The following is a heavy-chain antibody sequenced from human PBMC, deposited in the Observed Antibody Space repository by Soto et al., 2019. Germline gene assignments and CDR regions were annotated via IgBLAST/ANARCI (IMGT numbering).Heavy chain of an antibody. CDR1: GNTFASHG. V-gene: IGHV1-18*01. CDR3: ARVDPRGVAVVRDY. J-gene: IGHJ4*02. D-gene: IGHD3-10*01. Sequence: QVQLVQSGPEVKKPGASVKVSCKASGNTFASHGFXXXRQAPGQGLEWMGWISGFNGQTNYALKFQGRVTLTTDTSTSTAYMELRSLRYDDTAVYFCARVDPRGVAVVRDYWGQGTLVTVSS. CDR2: ISGFNGQT.